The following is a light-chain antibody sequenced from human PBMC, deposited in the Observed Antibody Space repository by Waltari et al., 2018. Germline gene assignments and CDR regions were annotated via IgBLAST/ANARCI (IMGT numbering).Light chain of an antibody. CDR1: SSDIGRYNY. Sequence: QSALTQPASVSGSPGQSITISCTGTSSDIGRYNYVSWYQQHPGKVPKLMIYAVTNRPPGVSSRVSGSKSGNTASLTISGLQAEDEADYFCHSYTTSTLYVFGTGTKVTVL. V-gene: IGLV2-14*01. J-gene: IGLJ1*01. CDR3: HSYTTSTLYV. CDR2: AVT.